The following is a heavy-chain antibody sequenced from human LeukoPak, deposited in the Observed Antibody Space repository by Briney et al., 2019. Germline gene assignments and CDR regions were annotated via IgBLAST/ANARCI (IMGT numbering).Heavy chain of an antibody. CDR2: IYYTGGT. CDR1: GGSIGSDY. D-gene: IGHD6-19*01. CDR3: AKYGNSGWVIDN. Sequence: ASETLSLTCTVSGGSIGSDYWTWIRQPPGKGLEYIGYIYYTGGTNYNPSLKGRVTISVDTSKNQFSLKLSSVTAADTAVYFCAKYGNSGWVIDNWGQGTLVTVSS. V-gene: IGHV4-59*08. J-gene: IGHJ4*02.